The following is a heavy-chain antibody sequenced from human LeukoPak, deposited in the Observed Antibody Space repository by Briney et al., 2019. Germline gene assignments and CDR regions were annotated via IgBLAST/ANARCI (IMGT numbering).Heavy chain of an antibody. Sequence: GGSLGLSCAASGFTFSSYSMNWVRQAPVKGLEWVSSISSSSSYIYYADSVKGRFTISRDNAKNSLYLQMNSLRAEDTAVDYCARVANYYGSGSYYPLRPGDVWGKGTTVTVSS. J-gene: IGHJ6*04. CDR3: ARVANYYGSGSYYPLRPGDV. V-gene: IGHV3-21*01. D-gene: IGHD3-10*01. CDR1: GFTFSSYS. CDR2: ISSSSSYI.